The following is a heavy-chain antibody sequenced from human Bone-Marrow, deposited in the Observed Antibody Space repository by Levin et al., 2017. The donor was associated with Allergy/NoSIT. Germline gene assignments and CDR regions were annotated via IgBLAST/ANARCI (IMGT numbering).Heavy chain of an antibody. J-gene: IGHJ4*02. D-gene: IGHD1-7*01. CDR3: AHRLTPRQNNWNYGYFDY. V-gene: IGHV2-5*02. Sequence: QTLSLTCTFSGFSLSTSGVGVGWIRQPPGKALEWLGFIYWDDDKRYSPSLKNRLTVTKDTANNQVVLIMTNMDPVDTATYYCAHRLTPRQNNWNYGYFDYWGPGTLVTVSS. CDR1: GFSLSTSGVG. CDR2: IYWDDDK.